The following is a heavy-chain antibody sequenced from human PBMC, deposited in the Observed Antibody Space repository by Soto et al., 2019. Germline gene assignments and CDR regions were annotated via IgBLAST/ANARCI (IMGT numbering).Heavy chain of an antibody. Sequence: QVQVVKSGPELKKPGASVIVSCKAQGYIFTKYGIGWVRQAPGHGLEWMGLINVYNGDRKVAQKFQDRVSMTTDTATDIAYMELKSLRSGDTAVYYCARLQLGGDRMLNWFDPWGQGTLVTVSS. CDR3: ARLQLGGDRMLNWFDP. CDR1: GYIFTKYG. CDR2: INVYNGDR. D-gene: IGHD2-21*02. J-gene: IGHJ5*02. V-gene: IGHV1-18*01.